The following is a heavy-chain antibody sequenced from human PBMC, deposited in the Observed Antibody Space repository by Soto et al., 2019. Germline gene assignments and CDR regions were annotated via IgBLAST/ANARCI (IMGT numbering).Heavy chain of an antibody. J-gene: IGHJ6*02. D-gene: IGHD1-26*01. V-gene: IGHV3-30*18. CDR2: ISYDGSNK. CDR3: AKGLGKEELRHYYYGMDV. CDR1: GFTFSSYG. Sequence: QVQLVESGGGVVQPGRSLRLSCAASGFTFSSYGMHWVRQAPGKGLEWVAVISYDGSNKYYADSVKGRFTISRDNSKNTLYLQMNSLRAEDTAVYYCAKGLGKEELRHYYYGMDVWGQGTTVTVSS.